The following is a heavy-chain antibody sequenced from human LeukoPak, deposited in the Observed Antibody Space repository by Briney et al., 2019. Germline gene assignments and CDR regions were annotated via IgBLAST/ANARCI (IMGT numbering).Heavy chain of an antibody. CDR2: IYYSGST. V-gene: IGHV4-59*01. CDR1: GGSISSYY. Sequence: SETLSLTCTVSGGSISSYYWSWIRQPPGKGLEWIGYIYYSGSTNYNPSLKSRVTIPVDTSENQFSLKLSSVTAADTAVYYCARHPISSSWYNPPGYFDYWGQGTLVTVSS. CDR3: ARHPISSSWYNPPGYFDY. J-gene: IGHJ4*02. D-gene: IGHD6-13*01.